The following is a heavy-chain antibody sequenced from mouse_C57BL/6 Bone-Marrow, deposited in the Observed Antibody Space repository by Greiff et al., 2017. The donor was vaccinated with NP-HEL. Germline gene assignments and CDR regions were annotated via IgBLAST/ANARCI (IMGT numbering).Heavy chain of an antibody. CDR1: GFTFSDYY. V-gene: IGHV5-12*01. CDR3: ARRGRGFDY. D-gene: IGHD3-3*01. Sequence: EVQLQESGGGLVQPGGSLKLSCAASGFTFSDYYMYWVRQTPEKRLEWVAYISNGGGSTYYPDTVKGRFTISRDNAKNTLYLQMSRLKSEDTAMYYCARRGRGFDYWGQGTTLTVSS. CDR2: ISNGGGST. J-gene: IGHJ2*01.